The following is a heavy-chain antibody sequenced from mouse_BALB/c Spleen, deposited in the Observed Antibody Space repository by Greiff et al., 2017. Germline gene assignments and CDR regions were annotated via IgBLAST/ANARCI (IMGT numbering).Heavy chain of an antibody. CDR3: AREGNGYDAMDY. CDR2: ISYDGSN. V-gene: IGHV3-6*02. CDR1: GYSITSGYY. J-gene: IGHJ4*01. D-gene: IGHD2-2*01. Sequence: EVQLQQSGPGLVKPSQSLSLTCSVTGYSITSGYYWNWIRQFPGNKLEWMGYISYDGSNNYNPSLKNRISITRDTSKNQFFLKLNSVTTEDTATYYCAREGNGYDAMDYWGQGTSVTVSS.